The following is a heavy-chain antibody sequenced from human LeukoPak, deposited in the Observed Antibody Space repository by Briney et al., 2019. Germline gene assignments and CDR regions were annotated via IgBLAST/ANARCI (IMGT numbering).Heavy chain of an antibody. D-gene: IGHD5-24*01. CDR2: IYYSGST. J-gene: IGHJ4*02. V-gene: IGHV4-30-4*01. Sequence: SETLSLTCTVSGGSISGGDYYWSWIRQPPGKGLEWIGYIYYSGSTYYNPSLKSRVTISVDTSKNQFSLKLSSVTAADTAVYYCARALGSRDGYNFLDYWGQGTLVTVSS. CDR1: GGSISGGDYY. CDR3: ARALGSRDGYNFLDY.